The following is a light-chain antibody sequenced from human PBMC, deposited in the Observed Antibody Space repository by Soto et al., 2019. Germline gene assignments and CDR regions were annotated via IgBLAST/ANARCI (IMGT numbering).Light chain of an antibody. CDR1: QSISSW. Sequence: DIQMTQSPSTLSASVGDRVTITCRASQSISSWLAWYQQKPGKAPKLLIYDASSLESGVPSRFSGSGSGTEFTLTISSPQPDDFATDYCQQSNSYSSAFGQGTKLEI. CDR3: QQSNSYSSA. CDR2: DAS. V-gene: IGKV1-5*01. J-gene: IGKJ2*01.